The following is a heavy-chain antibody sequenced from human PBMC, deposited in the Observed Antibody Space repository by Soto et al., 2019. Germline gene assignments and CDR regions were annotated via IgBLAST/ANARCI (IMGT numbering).Heavy chain of an antibody. CDR3: AKDRVDCSSTSCYPYFDY. Sequence: PGGSLRLSCAVSADSEFTFSDEYMDWVRQAPGKGLEWVGRSRNRVNTFSTAYAASVEGRFTISRDDSRNMLFLQMNSLKTEDTAVYYCAKDRVDCSSTSCYPYFDYWGQGTLVTVSS. CDR2: SRNRVNTFST. CDR1: ADSEFTFSDEY. J-gene: IGHJ4*02. V-gene: IGHV3-72*01. D-gene: IGHD2-2*01.